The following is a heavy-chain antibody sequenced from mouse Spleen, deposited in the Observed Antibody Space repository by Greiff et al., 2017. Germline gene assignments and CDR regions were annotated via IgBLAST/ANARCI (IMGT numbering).Heavy chain of an antibody. CDR2: IDPENGDT. D-gene: IGHD1-1*01. V-gene: IGHV14-4*01. CDR1: GFNIKDDY. Sequence: EVQLQQSGAELVRPGASVKLSCTASGFNIKDDYMHWVKQRPEQGLEWIGWIDPENGDTEYASKFQGKATITADTSSNTAYLQLSSLTSEDTAVYYCTTHYYGSSKGFAYWGQGTLVTVSA. J-gene: IGHJ3*01. CDR3: TTHYYGSSKGFAY.